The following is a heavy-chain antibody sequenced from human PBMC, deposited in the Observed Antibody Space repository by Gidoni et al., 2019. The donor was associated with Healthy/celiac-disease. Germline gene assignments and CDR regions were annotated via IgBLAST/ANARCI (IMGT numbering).Heavy chain of an antibody. CDR1: GFTRSSYS. V-gene: IGHV3-21*01. J-gene: IGHJ3*01. D-gene: IGHD5-18*01. CDR3: ARTKYSYGFGDQ. CDR2: ISSSSSYI. Sequence: EVQSVESGGGLVKPGGSLRLAWSASGFTRSSYSLNWGRQAPGKGLEWVSSISSSSSYIYYADSVKGRFTISRDNAKNSLYLQMNSLRAEDTAVYYCARTKYSYGFGDQWGQGTMVTVSS.